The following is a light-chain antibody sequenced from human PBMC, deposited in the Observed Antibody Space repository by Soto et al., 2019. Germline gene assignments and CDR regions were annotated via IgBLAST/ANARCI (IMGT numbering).Light chain of an antibody. V-gene: IGKV1-27*01. CDR1: RGIGNY. Sequence: DIQMTQSPSSLSASVGARVTITCRASRGIGNYLAWYQQRPGKVPNLLIYHASTLQSGVPSRFSGSGSGTDFTLTISSLQPEDVAIYYCQKDGSAVFTFGPGTKVDI. CDR2: HAS. CDR3: QKDGSAVFT. J-gene: IGKJ3*01.